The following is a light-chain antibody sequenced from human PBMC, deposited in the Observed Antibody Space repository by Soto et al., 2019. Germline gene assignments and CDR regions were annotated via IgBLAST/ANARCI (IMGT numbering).Light chain of an antibody. CDR3: QKYNSGPRE. CDR1: QGISNY. CDR2: AAS. J-gene: IGKJ1*01. V-gene: IGKV1-27*01. Sequence: DIKMTQSPSSLSASVGDRVTITCRASQGISNYLAWYQQKPGKVPKLLIYAASTLDSGVPSRCSGSGSGTDFSLTTSSLQPADVATYDCQKYNSGPREFGQGTKVYIK.